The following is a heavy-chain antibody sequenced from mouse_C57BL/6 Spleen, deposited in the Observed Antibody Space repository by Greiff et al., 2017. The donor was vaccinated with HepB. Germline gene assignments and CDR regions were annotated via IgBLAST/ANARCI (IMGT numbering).Heavy chain of an antibody. V-gene: IGHV1-69*01. D-gene: IGHD2-14*01. Sequence: QVQLQQPGAELVMPGASVKLSCKASGYTFTSYWMHWVKQRPGQGLEWIGEIDPSDSYTNYNQKFKGKSTLTVDKSSSTAYMQLSSLTSEDSAVYYCARGYDPPYFDVWGTGTTVTVSS. CDR3: ARGYDPPYFDV. J-gene: IGHJ1*03. CDR1: GYTFTSYW. CDR2: IDPSDSYT.